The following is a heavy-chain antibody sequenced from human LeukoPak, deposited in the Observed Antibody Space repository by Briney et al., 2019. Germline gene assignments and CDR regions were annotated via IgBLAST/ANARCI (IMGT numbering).Heavy chain of an antibody. J-gene: IGHJ6*02. CDR2: ISAYNGNT. D-gene: IGHD6-19*01. CDR1: GYTFTSYG. CDR3: ARQTYSSGWNDMDV. V-gene: IGHV1-18*01. Sequence: ASVKVSCKASGYTFTSYGISWVRQAPGQGLEWMGWISAYNGNTNYAQKLQGRVTMTTDTSTSTAYMELRSLRSDDTAVYYCARQTYSSGWNDMDVWGQGTTVTVSS.